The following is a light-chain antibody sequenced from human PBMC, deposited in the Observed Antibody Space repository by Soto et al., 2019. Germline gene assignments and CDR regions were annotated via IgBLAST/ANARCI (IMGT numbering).Light chain of an antibody. CDR3: QQYSNWPRK. V-gene: IGKV3-20*01. J-gene: IGKJ1*01. Sequence: EVVLTHSPFTLSLSPVERATLYFRSSQTVNSNFLAWYQQKPGQAPRLLIYGVSNRATGIPDRFSGSGSGTAITLTISRLEPEDFAVYCCQQYSNWPRKFGQGTKVDIK. CDR1: QTVNSNF. CDR2: GVS.